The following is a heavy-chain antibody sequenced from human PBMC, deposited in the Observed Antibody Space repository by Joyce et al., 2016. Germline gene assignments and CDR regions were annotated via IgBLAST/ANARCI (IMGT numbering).Heavy chain of an antibody. CDR1: GYTFTSSG. V-gene: IGHV1-18*01. Sequence: QVQLVQSGAEVKKPGASVKVSCKDSGYTFTSSGISWVRQAPGQGLEWMGWISAYNCNTNYAQKLQGRVTMTTDTSTSTAYMELRSLRSDDTAVYYCAREAYDCSGGSCYSSWFDPWGQGTLVTVSS. J-gene: IGHJ5*02. D-gene: IGHD2-15*01. CDR2: ISAYNCNT. CDR3: AREAYDCSGGSCYSSWFDP.